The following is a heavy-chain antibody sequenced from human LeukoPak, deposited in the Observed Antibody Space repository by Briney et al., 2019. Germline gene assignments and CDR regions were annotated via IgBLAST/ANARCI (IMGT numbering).Heavy chain of an antibody. D-gene: IGHD3-16*01. CDR3: AKGGYDYVWGLIDY. V-gene: IGHV3-21*01. Sequence: PGGSLRLSCAASGFTFSSYSMNWVRQAPGKGLEWVSSISSSSSYIYYADSVKGRFTISRDNSKNTLYLQMNSLRAEDTAVYYCAKGGYDYVWGLIDYWGQGTLVTVSS. CDR2: ISSSSSYI. CDR1: GFTFSSYS. J-gene: IGHJ4*02.